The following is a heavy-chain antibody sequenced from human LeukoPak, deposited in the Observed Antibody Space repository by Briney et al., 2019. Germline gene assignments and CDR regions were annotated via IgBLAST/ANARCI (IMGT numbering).Heavy chain of an antibody. Sequence: ASVKVSCKASGYTFTSYGISWVRQAPGQRLEWMGWINAGNGNTKYSQKFQGRVTITRDTSASTAYMELSSLRSEDTAVYYCARDLLRYVSSLCYWGQGTLVTVSS. CDR1: GYTFTSYG. J-gene: IGHJ4*02. V-gene: IGHV1-3*01. CDR2: INAGNGNT. D-gene: IGHD3-16*01. CDR3: ARDLLRYVSSLCY.